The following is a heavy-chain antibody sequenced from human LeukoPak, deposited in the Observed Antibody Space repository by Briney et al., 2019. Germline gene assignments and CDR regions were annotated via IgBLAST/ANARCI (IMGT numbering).Heavy chain of an antibody. CDR1: GYTLTELS. J-gene: IGHJ4*02. V-gene: IGHV1-24*01. D-gene: IGHD1-7*01. Sequence: ASVKVSCKVSGYTLTELSMHWVRQAPGKGLEWMGGFDPEDGETIYAQKFQGRVTITADKSTSTAYMELSSLRSEDTAVYYCARYNWNYWADYWGQGTLVTVSS. CDR2: FDPEDGET. CDR3: ARYNWNYWADY.